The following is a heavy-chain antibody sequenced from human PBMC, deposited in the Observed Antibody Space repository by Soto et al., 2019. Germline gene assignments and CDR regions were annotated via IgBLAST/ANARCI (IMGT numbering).Heavy chain of an antibody. CDR3: ARDLLAPRRLLTGYYYGMDV. J-gene: IGHJ6*02. CDR1: GFTFSSYS. V-gene: IGHV3-48*01. D-gene: IGHD3-22*01. Sequence: GGSLRLSCAASGFTFSSYSMKWVRQAPGKGLEWVSHISSSSTGMYYADSVKGRFIVSRDNAKNSLYLQMNSLRAADTAVYYCARDLLAPRRLLTGYYYGMDVWGQGTTVTVSS. CDR2: ISSSSTGM.